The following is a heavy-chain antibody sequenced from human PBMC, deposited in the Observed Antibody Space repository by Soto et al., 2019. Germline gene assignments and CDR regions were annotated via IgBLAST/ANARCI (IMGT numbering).Heavy chain of an antibody. CDR2: ISSDGSNK. CDR3: ARDGDYSNYYASY. Sequence: PGGSLRLSCAASGFTFSSYAMHWVRQAPGKGLEWVAVISSDGSNKYYADSVKGRFTISRDNSKNTLYLQMNSLRAEDTAVYYCARDGDYSNYYASYWGQGTLVTVSS. CDR1: GFTFSSYA. J-gene: IGHJ4*02. V-gene: IGHV3-30*04. D-gene: IGHD4-4*01.